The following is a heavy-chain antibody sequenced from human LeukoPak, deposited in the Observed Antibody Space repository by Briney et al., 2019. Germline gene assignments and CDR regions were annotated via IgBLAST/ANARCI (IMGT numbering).Heavy chain of an antibody. CDR3: ARALGGDYKLDY. D-gene: IGHD4-17*01. CDR1: GGSINTYY. V-gene: IGHV4-59*01. Sequence: SETLSLTCTVSGGSINTYYWTWIRQPPGKGLEWIGYIYYSGSTNYNPSLKSRVTISVDTSKNQFSLKLSSVTAADTAVYYCARALGGDYKLDYLGQGTLVTVSS. CDR2: IYYSGST. J-gene: IGHJ4*02.